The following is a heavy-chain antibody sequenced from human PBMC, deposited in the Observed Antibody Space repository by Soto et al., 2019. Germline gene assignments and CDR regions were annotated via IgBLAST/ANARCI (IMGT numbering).Heavy chain of an antibody. CDR2: IYSGGSK. D-gene: IGHD2-21*01. J-gene: IGHJ5*02. Sequence: EVQMVETGGGLIQPGGSLRLSCAASGFTVSSTYMNWVRQAPGKGLEWISGIYSGGSKYYADSVKGRFTISSDNTKYTDHSEINSLRAVNTVVSYCAGGFYCSVGLDLWGQGTLVTVSS. V-gene: IGHV3-53*02. CDR3: AGGFYCSVGLDL. CDR1: GFTVSSTY.